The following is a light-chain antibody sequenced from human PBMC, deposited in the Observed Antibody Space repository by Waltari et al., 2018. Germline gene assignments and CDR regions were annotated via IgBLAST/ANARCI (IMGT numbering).Light chain of an antibody. J-gene: IGKJ2*01. CDR2: KAS. V-gene: IGKV1-5*03. CDR1: QSISSW. Sequence: DIQMTQSPSTLSASVGDRVTIPCRASQSISSWLAWYQQRPGKAPKLLIYKASSLESGVPSRFSGSGSGTEFTLTISSLQADDFATYYCQQYKSSPYTFGQGTKLEIK. CDR3: QQYKSSPYT.